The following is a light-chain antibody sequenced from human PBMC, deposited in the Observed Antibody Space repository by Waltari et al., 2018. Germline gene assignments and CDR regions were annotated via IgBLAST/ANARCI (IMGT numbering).Light chain of an antibody. CDR3: QVWDSGSDHKV. CDR2: YDT. J-gene: IGLJ3*02. Sequence: SYVLTQPPSVSVAPGGTATITCGGNNIGRKSVHWYQQKPGQAPVLVIYYDTDRPSGIPERCSGSNSGNTATLTISRVEVGDEADFFCQVWDSGSDHKVFGGGTKLTVL. V-gene: IGLV3-21*01. CDR1: NIGRKS.